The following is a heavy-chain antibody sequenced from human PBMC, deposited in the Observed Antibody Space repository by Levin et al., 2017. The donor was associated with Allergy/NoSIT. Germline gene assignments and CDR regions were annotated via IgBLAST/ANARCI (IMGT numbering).Heavy chain of an antibody. V-gene: IGHV1-2*06. CDR1: GYTFTAYY. CDR3: ARDSGSFAMDV. J-gene: IGHJ6*02. D-gene: IGHD1-26*01. CDR2: INPNTGGT. Sequence: ASVKVSCKASGYTFTAYYIHWVRQAPGQGLEWMGRINPNTGGTHYAQKFQGRVTVARDTSISTAYMELSSLTSDDAAMYYCARDSGSFAMDVWGQGTTVTVSS.